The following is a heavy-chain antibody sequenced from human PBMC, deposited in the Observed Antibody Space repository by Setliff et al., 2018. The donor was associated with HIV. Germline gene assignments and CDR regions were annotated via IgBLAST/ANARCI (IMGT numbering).Heavy chain of an antibody. Sequence: SETLSLTCSVSGDSVSSSPYYRSWIRQPAGKGLEWIGRFDSTGSPDYNPSLKSRVTISIDTSKNHFSLKLSSVTAADTAVYFCAGDYAGSGRPFDYWGQGTLVTVSS. CDR1: GDSVSSSPYY. CDR2: FDSTGSP. CDR3: AGDYAGSGRPFDY. V-gene: IGHV4-61*02. D-gene: IGHD2-15*01. J-gene: IGHJ4*02.